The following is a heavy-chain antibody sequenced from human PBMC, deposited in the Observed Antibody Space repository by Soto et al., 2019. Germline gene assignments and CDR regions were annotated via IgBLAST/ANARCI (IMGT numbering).Heavy chain of an antibody. CDR1: GFTFSSYE. J-gene: IGHJ4*02. CDR2: ISSSGSTI. D-gene: IGHD6-6*01. CDR3: ARPFTYSSSYYFDY. Sequence: GGSLRLSCAASGFTFSSYEMNWVRQAPGKGLEWVSYISSSGSTIYYADSVKDRFTISRDNAKNSLYLQMNSLRAEDTAVYYCARPFTYSSSYYFDYWGQGTLVTVSS. V-gene: IGHV3-48*03.